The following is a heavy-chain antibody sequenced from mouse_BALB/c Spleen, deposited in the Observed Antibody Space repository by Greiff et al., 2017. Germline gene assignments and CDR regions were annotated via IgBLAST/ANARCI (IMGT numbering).Heavy chain of an antibody. CDR3: ARGGYYGSSYVAYAMDY. V-gene: IGHV5-6-5*01. J-gene: IGHJ4*01. Sequence: EVMLVESGGGLVKPGGSLKLSCAASGFTFSSYAMSWVRQTPEKRLEWVASISSGGSTYYPDSVKGRFTISRDNARNILYLQMSSLRSEDTAMYYCARGGYYGSSYVAYAMDYWGQGTSVTVSS. CDR2: ISSGGST. D-gene: IGHD1-1*01. CDR1: GFTFSSYA.